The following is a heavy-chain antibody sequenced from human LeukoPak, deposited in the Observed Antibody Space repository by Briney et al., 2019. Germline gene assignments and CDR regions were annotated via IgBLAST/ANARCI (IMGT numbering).Heavy chain of an antibody. D-gene: IGHD1-14*01. CDR3: ARDRGNQRGYYYYYMDV. V-gene: IGHV3-30*04. CDR2: ISYDGSNK. Sequence: GGSLRLSCAASGFTFSSYAMHWVRQAPGKGLEWVAVISYDGSNKYYADSVKSRFTISRDNSKNTLYLQMNSLRAEDTAVYYCARDRGNQRGYYYYYMDVWGKGTTVTVSS. CDR1: GFTFSSYA. J-gene: IGHJ6*03.